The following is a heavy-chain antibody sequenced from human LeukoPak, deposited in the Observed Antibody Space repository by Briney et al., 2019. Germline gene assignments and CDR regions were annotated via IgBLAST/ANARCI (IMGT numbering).Heavy chain of an antibody. CDR2: ISYDGSNK. D-gene: IGHD2-2*02. CDR3: ARDPAAIGVRDWFDP. CDR1: GFTFSSYA. Sequence: GGSLRLSCAASGFTFSSYAMHWVRQAPGKGLEWVAVISYDGSNKYYADSVKGRFTISRDNSKNTLYLRMNSLRAEDTAVYYCARDPAAIGVRDWFDPWGQGTLVTVSS. V-gene: IGHV3-30-3*01. J-gene: IGHJ5*02.